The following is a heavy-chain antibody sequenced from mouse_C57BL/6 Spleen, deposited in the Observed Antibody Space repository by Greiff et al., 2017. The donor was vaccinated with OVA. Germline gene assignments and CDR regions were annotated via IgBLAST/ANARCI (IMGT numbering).Heavy chain of an antibody. D-gene: IGHD1-1*01. CDR3: AREAYYYGSSPYYFDY. V-gene: IGHV1-82*01. CDR2: IYPGDGDT. Sequence: QVQLQQSGPELVKPGASVKISCKASGYAFSSSWMNWVKQRPGKGLEWIGRIYPGDGDTNYNGKFKGKATLTADKSSSTAYMQLSSLTSEDSAVYFCAREAYYYGSSPYYFDYWGQGTTLTVSS. J-gene: IGHJ2*01. CDR1: GYAFSSSW.